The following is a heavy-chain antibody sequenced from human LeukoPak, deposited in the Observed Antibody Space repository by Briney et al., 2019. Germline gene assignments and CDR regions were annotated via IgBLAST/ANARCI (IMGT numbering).Heavy chain of an antibody. CDR2: IGHTGSIT. V-gene: IGHV3-48*04. Sequence: GGSLRLSCAGSGFTFGSYSTNWVRHAPGKGLEWVSYIGHTGSITDYADSVKGRFTVSRDNAKNSLYLQMNTLRAEDTAVYYCVRDGAVVTSGSYPWRYFQYWGLGTLVTVSS. D-gene: IGHD3-10*01. J-gene: IGHJ1*01. CDR1: GFTFGSYS. CDR3: VRDGAVVTSGSYPWRYFQY.